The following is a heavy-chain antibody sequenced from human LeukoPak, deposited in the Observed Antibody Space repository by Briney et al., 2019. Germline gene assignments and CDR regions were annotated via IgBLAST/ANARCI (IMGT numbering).Heavy chain of an antibody. D-gene: IGHD2-15*01. CDR2: IYYSGST. CDR1: GGSISGYY. J-gene: IGHJ4*02. Sequence: PSETLSLTCTVSGGSISGYYWSWIRQPPGKGLEWIGYIYYSGSTNYNPSLKSRVTISVDTSKNQFSLKLSSVTAADTAVYYCARAYCSGGSCYRAFDYWGQGTLVTVSS. CDR3: ARAYCSGGSCYRAFDY. V-gene: IGHV4-59*01.